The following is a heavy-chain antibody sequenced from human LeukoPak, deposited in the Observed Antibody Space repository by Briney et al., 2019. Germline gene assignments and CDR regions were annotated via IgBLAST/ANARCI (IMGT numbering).Heavy chain of an antibody. CDR2: IYYTGST. CDR3: ARDRHGERHNFFDP. V-gene: IGHV4-59*01. CDR1: GGSISGYY. D-gene: IGHD1-1*01. Sequence: ASETLSLTCTVSGGSISGYYWSWIRRPPGKGLEWIGSIYYTGSTNYNPSLKSRVTISVDPSQNQFSLKLTSVTTADTAVYYCARDRHGERHNFFDPWGQGTLVTVSS. J-gene: IGHJ5*02.